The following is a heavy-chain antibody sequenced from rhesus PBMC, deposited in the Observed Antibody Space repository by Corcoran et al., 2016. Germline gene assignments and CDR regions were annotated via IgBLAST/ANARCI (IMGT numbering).Heavy chain of an antibody. D-gene: IGHD3-3*01. CDR2: ISGMGEST. Sequence: QVQLQESGPGLVKPSETLSFTCAVSGGSISSNYWSWIRQPPGKGLEWIGRISGMGESTDTHPSLKSRVTLSTAPSKNQFSLKLGSVTAADTAVYYCARDVVTIFGLVIMDLRELFDYWGQGVLVTVSS. CDR1: GGSISSNY. J-gene: IGHJ4*01. CDR3: ARDVVTIFGLVIMDLRELFDY. V-gene: IGHV4-173*01.